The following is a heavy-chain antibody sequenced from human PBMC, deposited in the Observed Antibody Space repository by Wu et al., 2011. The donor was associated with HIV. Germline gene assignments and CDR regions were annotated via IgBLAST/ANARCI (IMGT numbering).Heavy chain of an antibody. Sequence: QVQLVQSGAEVKKPGASVKVSCKVSGYTFSSYGISWVRQAPGQGLEWMAWISTYNGNXNYAQNFQGRVTMTTDTSTSTAYMELRSLRSDDTAVYFCARDPPGYPYFFDYWGPGNPGHRLL. CDR1: GYTFSSYG. D-gene: IGHD5-12*01. CDR3: ARDPPGYPYFFDY. CDR2: ISTYNGNX. J-gene: IGHJ4*02. V-gene: IGHV1-18*01.